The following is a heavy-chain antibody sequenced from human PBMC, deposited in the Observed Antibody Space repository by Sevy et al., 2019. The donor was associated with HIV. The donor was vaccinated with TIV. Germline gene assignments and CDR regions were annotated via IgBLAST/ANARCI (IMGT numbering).Heavy chain of an antibody. J-gene: IGHJ4*02. CDR1: GGSFNNYD. V-gene: IGHV4-34*01. D-gene: IGHD3-22*01. CDR3: ARWRGTRVTMMVVATTGYFDY. CDR2: VTHSGST. Sequence: SETLSLTCGIYGGSFNNYDWSWIRQPPGKGLEWIGEVTHSGSTNYNPSLKSRLTMSLDTSKNQFSLKLTSVTAADTAVYYCARWRGTRVTMMVVATTGYFDYWGQGTLVTVSS.